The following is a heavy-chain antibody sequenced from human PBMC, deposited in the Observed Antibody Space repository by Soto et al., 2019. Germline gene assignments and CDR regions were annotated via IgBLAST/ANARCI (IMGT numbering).Heavy chain of an antibody. D-gene: IGHD3-22*01. J-gene: IGHJ6*02. CDR1: GVSIRSSSYY. V-gene: IGHV4-39*01. Sequence: QLQLQESGPGLVKPSDTLSLTCTVSGVSIRSSSYYWGWIRQPPGKGLEWIGSIYYSGSTYYNPSLKSRVTISVDTSKNQFSLELSSVAAADTAVYYCARSDPPSSVLPPYYYYNGMDVWGQGTTVIVSS. CDR3: ARSDPPSSVLPPYYYYNGMDV. CDR2: IYYSGST.